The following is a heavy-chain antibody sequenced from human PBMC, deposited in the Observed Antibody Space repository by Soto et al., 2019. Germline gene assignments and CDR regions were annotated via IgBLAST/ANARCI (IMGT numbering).Heavy chain of an antibody. CDR3: ARGGGYSGYDYATFDP. CDR2: IYYSGST. V-gene: IGHV4-61*01. CDR1: GGSVSTGSYY. D-gene: IGHD5-12*01. Sequence: SETLSLTCTVSGGSVSTGSYYWSWIRQPPGKGLEWIGYIYYSGSTNYNPSLKSRVTISVGTSKNQFSLKLSSVTAADTAMYYCARGGGYSGYDYATFDPWGQGTLVTVSS. J-gene: IGHJ5*02.